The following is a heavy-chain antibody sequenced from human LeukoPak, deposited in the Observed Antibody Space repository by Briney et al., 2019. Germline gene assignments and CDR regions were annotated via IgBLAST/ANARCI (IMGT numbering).Heavy chain of an antibody. CDR3: ARDERYSDADHHYPDLGY. Sequence: ASVKVSCKASGYIFTGYYLFWVRPAPGPGLEWMGWINHNGGATRYAQKFQGRVTLTCDTSIRTTYMELSSLTSDDTAVYYCARDERYSDADHHYPDLGYWGQGTLVTVSS. D-gene: IGHD3-16*01. CDR2: INHNGGAT. CDR1: GYIFTGYY. V-gene: IGHV1-2*02. J-gene: IGHJ4*02.